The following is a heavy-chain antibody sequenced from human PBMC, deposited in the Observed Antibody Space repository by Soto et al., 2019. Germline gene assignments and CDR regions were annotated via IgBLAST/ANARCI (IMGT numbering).Heavy chain of an antibody. CDR2: ITKSGDST. D-gene: IGHD4-17*01. CDR3: VFRHLLTDDYLQPRLFFDY. Sequence: GGSLRLSCAASGFTLRNYAMSWVRQTPGKGLEWVSLITKSGDSTYYADSVKGRFTISRDNSKNTLFLQMNSLRAEDTALYYCVFRHLLTDDYLQPRLFFDYWGQGTLVTVSS. J-gene: IGHJ4*02. CDR1: GFTLRNYA. V-gene: IGHV3-23*01.